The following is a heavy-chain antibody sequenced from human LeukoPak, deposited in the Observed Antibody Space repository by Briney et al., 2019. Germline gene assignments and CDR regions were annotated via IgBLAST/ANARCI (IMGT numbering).Heavy chain of an antibody. CDR1: TYTFTGYY. D-gene: IGHD2-8*01. CDR3: ARSNNCTYGVCSVVSIYYGMDF. CDR2: INPITGAT. V-gene: IGHV1-2*02. J-gene: IGHJ6*02. Sequence: RASVKVSCKASTYTFTGYYMHWVRQAPGQGLEWMGWINPITGATNYAQKFQGRVTMTRDTSISTVYMGLTRLKSDDTAVYYCARSNNCTYGVCSVVSIYYGMDFWGQGTTVTVSS.